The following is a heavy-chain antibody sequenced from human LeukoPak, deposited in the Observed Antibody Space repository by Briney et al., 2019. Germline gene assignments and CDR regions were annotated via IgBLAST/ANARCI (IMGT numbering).Heavy chain of an antibody. D-gene: IGHD2-15*01. CDR3: ARGRYCSADICSGGDAFDI. J-gene: IGHJ3*02. CDR2: IYTRGST. CDR1: GGLFNNYY. Sequence: RSVTLSLTCTVPGGLFNNYYWSWIRQPTGKGLEWIGRIYTRGSTNYNPSLKSRVTMSVDTSKNQFSLKLSSVTAADTAVYYCARGRYCSADICSGGDAFDIWGQGTMVSASS. V-gene: IGHV4-4*07.